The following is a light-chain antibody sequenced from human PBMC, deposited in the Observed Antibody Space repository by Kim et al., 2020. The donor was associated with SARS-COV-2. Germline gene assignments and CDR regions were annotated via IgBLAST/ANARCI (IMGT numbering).Light chain of an antibody. CDR2: RNN. CDR3: TAWNSSLSAWV. J-gene: IGLJ3*02. V-gene: IGLV10-54*01. Sequence: RHTAKLTCTGYSKNVGSQGADWLQQHKSHPPEVLSYRNNKRPSGISERVSASRSGDTASRTITGLQPENEAYYNCTAWNSSLSAWVFGGGTRLTVL. CDR1: SKNVGSQG.